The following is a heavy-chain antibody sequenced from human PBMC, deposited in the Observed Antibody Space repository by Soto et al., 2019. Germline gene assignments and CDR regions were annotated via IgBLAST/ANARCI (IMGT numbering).Heavy chain of an antibody. D-gene: IGHD1-26*01. V-gene: IGHV6-1*01. CDR2: TYYRSKWYY. Sequence: QVQLHQSGPGLVKPSQTLSLTCAITGDSVSSNSAGWSWVRQSPSRGLEWLGRTYYRSKWYYEYAVSVRGRITINPDTSKNQYSLQLNSVTPEDTAVYFCARGEQYSGRIFDYWGQGTLVTVSS. CDR3: ARGEQYSGRIFDY. CDR1: GDSVSSNSAG. J-gene: IGHJ4*01.